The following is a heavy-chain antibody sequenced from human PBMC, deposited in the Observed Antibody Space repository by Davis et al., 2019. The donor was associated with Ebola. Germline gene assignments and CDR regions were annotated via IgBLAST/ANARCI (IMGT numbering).Heavy chain of an antibody. CDR3: ARDVAYCGGDCFSRYFDL. J-gene: IGHJ2*01. Sequence: ASVKVSCKASGYTFTGYYMHWVRQAPGQGLEWMGWINPNSGGTNYAQKFQGRVTMTRDTSISTAYMELSRLRSDDTAVYYCARDVAYCGGDCFSRYFDLWGRGTLVTVSS. V-gene: IGHV1-2*02. CDR1: GYTFTGYY. D-gene: IGHD2-21*02. CDR2: INPNSGGT.